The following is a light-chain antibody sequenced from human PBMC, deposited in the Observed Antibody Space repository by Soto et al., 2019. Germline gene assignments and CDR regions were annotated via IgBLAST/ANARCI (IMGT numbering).Light chain of an antibody. J-gene: IGKJ4*01. V-gene: IGKV1-5*03. CDR1: QSISSW. CDR3: QEYNSYPLT. CDR2: KAS. Sequence: DIQMTQSPSTLSASVGDRVTITCRASQSISSWLAWYQQKTGKAPKLRIYKASSLESGVPSKFSGSGSGTEITLTISSMQPDDFATNYCQEYNSYPLTFGGGTKVEIK.